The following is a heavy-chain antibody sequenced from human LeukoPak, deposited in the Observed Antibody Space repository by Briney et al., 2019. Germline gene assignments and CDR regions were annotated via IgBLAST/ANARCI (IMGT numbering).Heavy chain of an antibody. V-gene: IGHV3-23*01. CDR1: GSTFSSYA. J-gene: IGHJ4*02. CDR3: AKVPRYDILTGCWFDY. CDR2: ISGSGGST. D-gene: IGHD3-9*01. Sequence: GGSLRLSCAASGSTFSSYAMSWVRQAPGKGLEWVSAISGSGGSTYYADSVKGRFTISRDNSKNTLYLQMNSLRAEDTAVYYCAKVPRYDILTGCWFDYWGQGTLVTVSS.